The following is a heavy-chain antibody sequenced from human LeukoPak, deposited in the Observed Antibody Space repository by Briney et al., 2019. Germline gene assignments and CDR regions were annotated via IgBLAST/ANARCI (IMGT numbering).Heavy chain of an antibody. CDR3: ARRLAFPLVVAATGGDY. Sequence: SETLSLTCTVSGGSISSSSYSWGWIRQPPGKGLEWFGSIYYSGSTYYNPSLKSRVTISVDTSKNQFPLKLSSVTAADTSVYYCARRLAFPLVVAATGGDYWGQGTLVTVSS. V-gene: IGHV4-39*01. CDR1: GGSISSSSYS. D-gene: IGHD2-15*01. CDR2: IYYSGST. J-gene: IGHJ4*02.